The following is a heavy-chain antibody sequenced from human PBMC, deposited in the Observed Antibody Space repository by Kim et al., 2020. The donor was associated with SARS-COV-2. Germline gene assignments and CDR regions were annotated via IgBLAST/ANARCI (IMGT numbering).Heavy chain of an antibody. CDR3: ARQVGGRWNPLKYFDL. CDR2: IYYSGST. Sequence: SETLSLTCTVSGGSISSSSYYWGWIRQPPGKGLEWIGSIYYSGSTYYNPSLKSRVTISVDTSKNQFSLKLSSVTAVDTAVYYCARQVGGRWNPLKYFDLWGRGTLVTVSS. CDR1: GGSISSSSYY. V-gene: IGHV4-39*01. J-gene: IGHJ2*01. D-gene: IGHD1-26*01.